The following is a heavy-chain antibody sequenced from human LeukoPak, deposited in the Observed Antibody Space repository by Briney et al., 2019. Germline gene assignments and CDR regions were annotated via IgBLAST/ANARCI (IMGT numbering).Heavy chain of an antibody. CDR2: IYYSGST. CDR1: GGSISSYY. CDR3: ARDRAGQTAHDFWSGYYTYYYGMDV. V-gene: IGHV4-59*01. D-gene: IGHD3-3*01. J-gene: IGHJ6*02. Sequence: SETLSLTCTVSGGSISSYYWSWIRQPPGKGLEWIGYIYYSGSTNYNPSLKSRVTISVDTSKNQFSLKLSSVTAADTAVYYCARDRAGQTAHDFWSGYYTYYYGMDVWGQGTTVTVSS.